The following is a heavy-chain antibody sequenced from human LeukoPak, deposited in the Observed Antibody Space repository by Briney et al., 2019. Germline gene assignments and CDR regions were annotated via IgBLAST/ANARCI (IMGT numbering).Heavy chain of an antibody. CDR2: IYYSGST. J-gene: IGHJ3*02. V-gene: IGHV4-31*03. CDR3: ARESTVTDAFDI. CDR1: GGSISSGGYY. Sequence: PSETLSLTCTVSGGSISSGGYYWSWIRQHPGKGLEWIGYIYYSGSTYYNPSLKSRVTISVDTSKNQFSLKLSSVTAAGTAVYYCARESTVTDAFDIWGQGTMVTVSS. D-gene: IGHD4-17*01.